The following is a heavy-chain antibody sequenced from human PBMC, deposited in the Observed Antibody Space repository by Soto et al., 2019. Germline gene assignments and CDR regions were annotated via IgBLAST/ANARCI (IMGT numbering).Heavy chain of an antibody. Sequence: QVQLVQSGAEVKKPGASVKVSCKASGYTFTGYYMHWVRQAPGQGLEWMGWINPNSGGTNYAQKFQGWVTMTRDTSISTAYMELSRRRSDDTAVYYCARDSYSGSFDYYYYGMDVWGQGTTVTVSS. V-gene: IGHV1-2*04. D-gene: IGHD1-26*01. CDR3: ARDSYSGSFDYYYYGMDV. J-gene: IGHJ6*02. CDR1: GYTFTGYY. CDR2: INPNSGGT.